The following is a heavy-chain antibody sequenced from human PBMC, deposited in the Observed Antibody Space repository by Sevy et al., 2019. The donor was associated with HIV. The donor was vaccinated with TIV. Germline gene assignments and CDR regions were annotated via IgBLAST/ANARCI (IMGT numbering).Heavy chain of an antibody. CDR3: ARGTGTRRIDY. V-gene: IGHV4-34*01. J-gene: IGHJ4*02. CDR2: INHSGST. Sequence: SETLSLTCAVYGGSFSGYYWSWIRQPPGKGLEWIGEINHSGSTNYNPSLKSRFTISVDTSKNQFSLKLSSVTAADTAVYYCARGTGTRRIDYWGQGTLVTVSS. CDR1: GGSFSGYY. D-gene: IGHD3-9*01.